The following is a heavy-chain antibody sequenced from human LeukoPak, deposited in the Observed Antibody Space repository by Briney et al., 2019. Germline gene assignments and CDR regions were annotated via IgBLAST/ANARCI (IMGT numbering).Heavy chain of an antibody. CDR2: IWYDGSNK. CDR1: GFTFSSYG. CDR3: ARSYYDLLTSWYFDY. J-gene: IGHJ4*02. D-gene: IGHD3-9*01. Sequence: GRSLRLSCAASGFTFSSYGMHWVRQAPGKGLEWVAVIWYDGSNKYYADSVKGRFTISRDNSKNTLYLQMNSLRAEDTAVYYCARSYYDLLTSWYFDYWGQGTLVTVSS. V-gene: IGHV3-33*01.